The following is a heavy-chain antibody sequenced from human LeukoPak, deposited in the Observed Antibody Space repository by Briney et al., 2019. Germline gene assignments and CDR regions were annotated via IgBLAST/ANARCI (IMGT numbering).Heavy chain of an antibody. V-gene: IGHV1-69*02. CDR2: IIPILGIA. Sequence: QVSCKASGGTFSSYTISWVRQAPGQGLEWMGRIIPILGIANYAQKFQGRVTITADKSTSTAYMELSSLRSEDTAVYYCARRDGYNPFDYWGQGTLVTVSS. CDR3: ARRDGYNPFDY. CDR1: GGTFSSYT. D-gene: IGHD5-24*01. J-gene: IGHJ4*02.